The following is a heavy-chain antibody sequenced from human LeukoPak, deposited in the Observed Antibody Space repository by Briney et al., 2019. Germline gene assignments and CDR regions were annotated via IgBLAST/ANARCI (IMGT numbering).Heavy chain of an antibody. CDR2: MNPNSGNT. V-gene: IGHV1-8*03. Sequence: ASVKVSCKASGYTFTAFDINWVRQATGQGLEWMGWMNPNSGNTGYAQKFQGRVTITRNTSISTAYMELSSLRSEDTAVYYCARGPLVVVIATAPFDYWGQGTLVTVSS. J-gene: IGHJ4*02. CDR3: ARGPLVVVIATAPFDY. D-gene: IGHD2-21*01. CDR1: GYTFTAFD.